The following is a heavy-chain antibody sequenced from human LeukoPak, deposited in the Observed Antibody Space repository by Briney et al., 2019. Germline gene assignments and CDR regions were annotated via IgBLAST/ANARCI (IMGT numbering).Heavy chain of an antibody. CDR3: ARETPGRQVTTVTIDY. J-gene: IGHJ4*02. V-gene: IGHV4-30-2*01. CDR1: GGSISSGGYY. CDR2: IYHSGST. Sequence: PSETLSLTCTVSGGSISSGGYYWSWIRQPPGKGLKWIGYIYHSGSTYYNPSLKSRVTISVDRSKNQFSLKLSSVTAADTAAYYCARETPGRQVTTVTIDYWGQGTLVTVSS. D-gene: IGHD4-11*01.